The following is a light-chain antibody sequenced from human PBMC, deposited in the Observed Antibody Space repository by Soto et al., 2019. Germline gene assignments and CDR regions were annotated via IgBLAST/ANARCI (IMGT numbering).Light chain of an antibody. Sequence: ELVLTQSPASLSLSPEERATLSCRASQSVSSYLAWYQQTPGQAPRLLIYDASNSATGIPARFSGSGSGTDFTLSIIILVPQDFAVYYCQQRSNWPRITFGQGTRLEIK. J-gene: IGKJ5*01. CDR3: QQRSNWPRIT. CDR1: QSVSSY. V-gene: IGKV3-11*01. CDR2: DAS.